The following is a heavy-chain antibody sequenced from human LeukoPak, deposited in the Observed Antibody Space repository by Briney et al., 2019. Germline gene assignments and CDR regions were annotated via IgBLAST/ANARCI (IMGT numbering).Heavy chain of an antibody. CDR3: ASQRLGELYVTLLDY. Sequence: GGSLRLSCAASGFTYGNYWMSWVRQAPGKGLEWVSAISSSGRTTYYADSVKGRFTVSRDNSKNTLYLQMNSLRAEDTAVYYCASQRLGELYVTLLDYWGQGTLVTVSS. CDR2: ISSSGRTT. D-gene: IGHD3-16*01. CDR1: GFTYGNYW. J-gene: IGHJ4*02. V-gene: IGHV3-23*01.